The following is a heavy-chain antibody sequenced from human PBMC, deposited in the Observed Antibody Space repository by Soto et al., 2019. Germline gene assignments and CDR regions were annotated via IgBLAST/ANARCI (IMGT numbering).Heavy chain of an antibody. CDR3: VNSGSYPLYYYHYGMDV. CDR2: ISGSGGST. J-gene: IGHJ6*01. D-gene: IGHD1-26*01. V-gene: IGHV3-23*01. Sequence: TGLTLRLSCAASGFSFSSYVMSWVRQAPGKGLEWVSAISGSGGSTYYADSVKGRFTISRDNSKNTLYLQMNSLRAEDTAVYYCVNSGSYPLYYYHYGMDVWGQGTTVTVSS. CDR1: GFSFSSYV.